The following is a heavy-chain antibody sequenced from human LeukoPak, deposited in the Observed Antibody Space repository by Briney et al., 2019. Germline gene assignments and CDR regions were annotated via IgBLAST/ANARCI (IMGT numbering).Heavy chain of an antibody. Sequence: GGSLRLSCAASGFTFSSSGMSWVRQAPGEGLVWVSRIRSDGSDTRYAGSVKGRFTISRDNAKNTLYLQMNSLRAEDTAVYYCARDWFHAIDYWGQGTLVTVSS. CDR2: IRSDGSDT. CDR1: GFTFSSSG. D-gene: IGHD2/OR15-2a*01. J-gene: IGHJ4*02. CDR3: ARDWFHAIDY. V-gene: IGHV3-74*01.